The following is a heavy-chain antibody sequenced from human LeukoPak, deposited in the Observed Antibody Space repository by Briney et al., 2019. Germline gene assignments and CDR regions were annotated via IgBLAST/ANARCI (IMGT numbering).Heavy chain of an antibody. CDR3: ARGWNYYDSSGYYNWFDP. V-gene: IGHV4-59*01. J-gene: IGHJ5*02. D-gene: IGHD3-22*01. Sequence: SETLSLTCTVSGGSMNSYYWSWVRQPPGKGLEWIAYIYYLGSTSYSPSLRGRGSISVDTSKNQFSLKLSSVTAADTAVYYCARGWNYYDSSGYYNWFDPWGQGTLVTDSS. CDR2: IYYLGST. CDR1: GGSMNSYY.